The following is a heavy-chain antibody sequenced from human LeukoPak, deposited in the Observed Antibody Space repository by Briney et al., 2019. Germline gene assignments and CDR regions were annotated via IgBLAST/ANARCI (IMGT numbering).Heavy chain of an antibody. Sequence: ASVKVSCKASGYTFTSYDINWVRQATGQGLGWMGWMNPNSGNTGYAQKFQGRVTMTRNTSISTAYMELSSLRSEDTAVYYCARYAYDFWSGYYTAVSWGQGTLVTVSS. CDR3: ARYAYDFWSGYYTAVS. CDR2: MNPNSGNT. D-gene: IGHD3-3*01. J-gene: IGHJ5*02. CDR1: GYTFTSYD. V-gene: IGHV1-8*01.